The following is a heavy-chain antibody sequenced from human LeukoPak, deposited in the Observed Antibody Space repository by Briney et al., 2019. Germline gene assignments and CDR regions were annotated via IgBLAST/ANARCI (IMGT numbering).Heavy chain of an antibody. J-gene: IGHJ5*02. CDR3: ARGRRVVLMVYAIRGVNWFDP. CDR2: INHSGST. Sequence: PSETLSLTCAVYGGSFSGYYWSWIRQPPGKGLEWIGEINHSGSTNYNPSLKSRVTISVDTSKNQFSLKLSSVTAADTAVYYCARGRRVVLMVYAIRGVNWFDPWGQGTLVTVSS. CDR1: GGSFSGYY. D-gene: IGHD2-8*01. V-gene: IGHV4-34*01.